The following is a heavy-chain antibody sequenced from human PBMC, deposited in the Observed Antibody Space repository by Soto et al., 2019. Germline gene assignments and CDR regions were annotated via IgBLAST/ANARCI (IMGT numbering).Heavy chain of an antibody. CDR1: GGSISSSTYY. Sequence: QLQLQESGPGLVKPSETLSLTCTVSGGSISSSTYYWGWIRQPPGKGLEWIGMIYYSGSAYYNPSLKSRVTISIDTSKNQFSLRLSSVTAADPAVYYCARHGVDYGDYASYYYYGMDVWGRGTTVTVSS. CDR2: IYYSGSA. V-gene: IGHV4-39*01. J-gene: IGHJ6*02. CDR3: ARHGVDYGDYASYYYYGMDV. D-gene: IGHD4-17*01.